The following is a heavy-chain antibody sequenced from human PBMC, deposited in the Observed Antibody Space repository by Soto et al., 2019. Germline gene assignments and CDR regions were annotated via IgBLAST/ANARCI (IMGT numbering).Heavy chain of an antibody. V-gene: IGHV1-2*04. J-gene: IGHJ6*02. CDR3: ATNAGYCSSTSCYGPDYYGMDV. D-gene: IGHD2-2*01. CDR2: INPNSGGT. Sequence: GASVKVSCKASGYTFTGYYMHWVRQAPGQGLEWMGWINPNSGGTNYAQKFQGWVTMTRDTSISTAYMELSRLRSDDTAVYYCATNAGYCSSTSCYGPDYYGMDVWGQGTTVTVSS. CDR1: GYTFTGYY.